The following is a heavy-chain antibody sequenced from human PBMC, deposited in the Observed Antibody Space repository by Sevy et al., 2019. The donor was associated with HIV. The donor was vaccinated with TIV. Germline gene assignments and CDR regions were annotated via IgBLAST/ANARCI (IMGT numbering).Heavy chain of an antibody. CDR2: INQGGSEK. J-gene: IGHJ5*02. V-gene: IGHV3-7*01. D-gene: IGHD6-13*01. CDR1: GFTFSAYW. Sequence: GESLKISCAASGFTFSAYWMHWLRQAPGKGLEWEANINQGGSEKYDVDSVKGRFTISRDNAKNSLFLQMNSLRAEDTAVYYCTRALAAAASSWGQGALVTVSS. CDR3: TRALAAAASS.